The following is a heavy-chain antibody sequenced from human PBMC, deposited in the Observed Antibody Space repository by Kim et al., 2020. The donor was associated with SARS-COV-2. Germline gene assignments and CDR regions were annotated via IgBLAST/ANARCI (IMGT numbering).Heavy chain of an antibody. CDR2: K. J-gene: IGHJ4*02. CDR3: ARVGSAWYFDY. V-gene: IGHV3-7*01. D-gene: IGHD6-19*01. Sequence: KYYVGSVKGRFTISRDNAKNSLYVQMDVLRAEDTALYFCARVGSAWYFDYWGQGTLVTVSS.